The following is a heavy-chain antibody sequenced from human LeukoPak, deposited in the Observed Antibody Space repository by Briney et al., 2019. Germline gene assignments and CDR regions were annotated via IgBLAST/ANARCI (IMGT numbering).Heavy chain of an antibody. V-gene: IGHV1-2*02. J-gene: IGHJ4*02. Sequence: ASVKVSCKASGYTFTSYGISWVRQAPGQGLEWMGWINPNSGGTNYAQKFQGRVTMTRDTSISTAYMELSRLRSDDTAVYYCARDPRDGYNMNYFDYWGQGTLVTVSS. CDR3: ARDPRDGYNMNYFDY. CDR2: INPNSGGT. D-gene: IGHD5-24*01. CDR1: GYTFTSYG.